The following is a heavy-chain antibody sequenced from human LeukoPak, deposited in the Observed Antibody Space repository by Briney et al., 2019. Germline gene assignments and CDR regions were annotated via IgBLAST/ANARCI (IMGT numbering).Heavy chain of an antibody. D-gene: IGHD6-6*01. CDR3: ARVEYSSSGTYYYYYYMDV. CDR1: GGSFSGYY. Sequence: SESLSLACPVDGGSFSGYYWGWIRQPPGNGLEWIGETNHMGRTNYNPSLKSRVTISVDTSKNQFSLKLSSVTAADTAVYYCARVEYSSSGTYYYYYYMDVWGKGTTVTVSS. J-gene: IGHJ6*03. V-gene: IGHV4-34*01. CDR2: TNHMGRT.